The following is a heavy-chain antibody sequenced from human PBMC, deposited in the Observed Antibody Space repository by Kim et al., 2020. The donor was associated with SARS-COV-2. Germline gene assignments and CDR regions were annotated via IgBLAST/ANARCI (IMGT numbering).Heavy chain of an antibody. Sequence: SETLSLTCTVSGGSISSSSYYWGWIRQLPGKGLEWIGSIYYSGSTYYNPSLKSRVTISVDTSKNQFSLKLSSVTAADTAVYYCARQVRGGIAVAKPYYFDYWGQETLGTVSS. V-gene: IGHV4-39*01. J-gene: IGHJ4*02. CDR2: IYYSGST. D-gene: IGHD6-19*01. CDR1: GGSISSSSYY. CDR3: ARQVRGGIAVAKPYYFDY.